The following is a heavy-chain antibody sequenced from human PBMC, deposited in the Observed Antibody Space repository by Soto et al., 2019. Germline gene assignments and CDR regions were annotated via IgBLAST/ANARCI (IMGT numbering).Heavy chain of an antibody. CDR3: ARSPPYCSSTSCSFDY. J-gene: IGHJ4*02. CDR2: INAGNGNT. Sequence: ASVKVSCKASGYTFTSYAMHWVRQAPGQRLEWMGWINAGNGNTKYSQKFQGRVTITRDTSASTAYMELSSLRSEDTAVYYCARSPPYCSSTSCSFDYWGQGTLVTVSS. CDR1: GYTFTSYA. D-gene: IGHD2-2*01. V-gene: IGHV1-3*01.